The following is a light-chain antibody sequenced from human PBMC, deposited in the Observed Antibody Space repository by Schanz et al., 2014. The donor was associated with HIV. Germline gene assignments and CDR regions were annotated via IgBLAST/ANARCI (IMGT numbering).Light chain of an antibody. CDR1: QSVTSN. J-gene: IGKJ3*01. Sequence: EIVLTQSPGTLSLSPGERATLSCRASQSVTSNLAWYQQKPGQAPRLLIYGASTKAPGIPARFSGSGSGTDFTLTINGLEPEDFAVYYCHHYGGSFGPGTTVD. V-gene: IGKV3-20*01. CDR3: HHYGGS. CDR2: GAS.